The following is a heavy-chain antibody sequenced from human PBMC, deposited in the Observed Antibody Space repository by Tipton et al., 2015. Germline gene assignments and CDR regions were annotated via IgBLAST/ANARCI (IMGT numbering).Heavy chain of an antibody. Sequence: SLRLSCAASGLTVSSNYMSWVRQAPGKGLEWVSSIYTGGTIFYADFVKGRFTISRDNAKNSLYLQLNSLRAEDTAVYYCAKEEVQQSPAYYYGMGVWGQGTTVTVSS. J-gene: IGHJ6*02. CDR2: IYTGGTI. V-gene: IGHV3-53*01. CDR3: AKEEVQQSPAYYYGMGV. CDR1: GLTVSSNY. D-gene: IGHD1-1*01.